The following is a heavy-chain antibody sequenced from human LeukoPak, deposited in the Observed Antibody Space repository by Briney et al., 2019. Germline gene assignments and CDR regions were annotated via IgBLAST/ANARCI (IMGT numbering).Heavy chain of an antibody. D-gene: IGHD5-18*01. V-gene: IGHV3-66*02. CDR1: GFTVSSNY. CDR3: ARDWGYSYGFDAFGI. CDR2: IYSGGST. J-gene: IGHJ3*02. Sequence: PGGSLRLSCAASGFTVSSNYMSWVRQAPGKGLEWVSVIYSGGSTYYADSVKGRFTISRDNSKNTLYLQMNSLRAEDTAVYYCARDWGYSYGFDAFGIWGQGTMVTVSS.